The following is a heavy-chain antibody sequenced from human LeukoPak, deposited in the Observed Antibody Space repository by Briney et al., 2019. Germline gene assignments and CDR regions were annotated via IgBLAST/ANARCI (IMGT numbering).Heavy chain of an antibody. CDR2: ISGSGGST. J-gene: IGHJ4*02. D-gene: IGHD6-19*01. CDR3: AKVWRQWLVPDY. Sequence: PGGSLRLSCAASGFTFSSYAMSWVRQAPGKGLEWVSAISGSGGSTYYADSGKGRFTISRDNYKNTLYLQMNSLRAEDTAVYYCAKVWRQWLVPDYWGQGTLVTVSS. V-gene: IGHV3-23*01. CDR1: GFTFSSYA.